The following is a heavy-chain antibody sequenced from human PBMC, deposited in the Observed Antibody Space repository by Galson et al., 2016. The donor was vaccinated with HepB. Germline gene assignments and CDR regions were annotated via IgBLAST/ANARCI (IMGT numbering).Heavy chain of an antibody. CDR2: IETAGET. D-gene: IGHD1-1*01. CDR3: ARGKSLLTMPWNYGLDV. CDR1: GFTFSIHD. J-gene: IGHJ6*04. Sequence: SLRLSCAASGFTFSIHDMHWVRQVTGKGLEWVSAIETAGETYYPGSVKGRFTISRENAKNSLYLQMNDLGAGDTAVYYCARGKSLLTMPWNYGLDVWGKGTAVTVSS. V-gene: IGHV3-13*01.